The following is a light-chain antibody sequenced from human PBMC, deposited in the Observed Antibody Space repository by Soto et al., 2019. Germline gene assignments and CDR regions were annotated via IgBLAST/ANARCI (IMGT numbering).Light chain of an antibody. CDR3: QSYDSTTVI. V-gene: IGLV6-57*04. Sequence: NFMLTQPHSVSESPGKTVTISCTRSSGGIASNYVQWYQQRPGSAPTTVIYEHYQRPSGVPDRFSGSTDDSSNSASLTISGLQTEDEADYYCQSYDSTTVIFGGGTQLTVL. CDR2: EHY. J-gene: IGLJ2*01. CDR1: SGGIASNY.